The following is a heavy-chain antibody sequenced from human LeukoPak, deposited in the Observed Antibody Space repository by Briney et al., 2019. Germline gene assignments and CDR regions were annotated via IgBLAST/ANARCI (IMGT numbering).Heavy chain of an antibody. Sequence: GGSLRLSCAASGFTFSSYSMDWVRRAPGKGLEWVSSISSSSSYIYYADSVKGRFTISRDNAKNSLYLQMNSLRAEDTAVYYCARSVYCSSTSCLDYWGQGTLVTVSS. CDR1: GFTFSSYS. J-gene: IGHJ4*02. D-gene: IGHD2-2*01. CDR2: ISSSSSYI. CDR3: ARSVYCSSTSCLDY. V-gene: IGHV3-21*01.